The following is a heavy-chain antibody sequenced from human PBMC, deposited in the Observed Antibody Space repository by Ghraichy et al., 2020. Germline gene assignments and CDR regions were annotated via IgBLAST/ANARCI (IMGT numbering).Heavy chain of an antibody. CDR1: GFTFSSYG. CDR2: ISYDGSNK. D-gene: IGHD3-9*01. V-gene: IGHV3-30*18. CDR3: AKDPYRYYDILTYADY. Sequence: GGYLRLSCAASGFTFSSYGMHWVRQAPGKGLEWVAVISYDGSNKYYADSVKGRFTISRDNSKNTLYLQMNSLRAEDTALYYCAKDPYRYYDILTYADYWGQGTLVTVSS. J-gene: IGHJ4*02.